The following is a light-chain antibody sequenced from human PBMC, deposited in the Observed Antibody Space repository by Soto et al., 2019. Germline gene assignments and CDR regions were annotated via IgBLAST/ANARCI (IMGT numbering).Light chain of an antibody. CDR3: CSYAGSTYV. CDR1: SSDVGFYNL. Sequence: QSALTQPASVSGSPGQSITISCAGTSSDVGFYNLVSWYQQQPGKAPKLMIYEVSKRPSGVSNRFSGSKSGNTAARTISGLQAEDDADYYCCSYAGSTYVFGTGTKLTVL. V-gene: IGLV2-23*02. CDR2: EVS. J-gene: IGLJ1*01.